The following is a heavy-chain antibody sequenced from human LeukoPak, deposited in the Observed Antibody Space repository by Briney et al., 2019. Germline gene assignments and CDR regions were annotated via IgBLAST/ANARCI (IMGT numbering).Heavy chain of an antibody. J-gene: IGHJ6*03. D-gene: IGHD4-17*01. CDR3: ARRATTVTTGYYYYYMDV. V-gene: IGHV4-39*01. Sequence: SETLSLTCTVPGASINSKSYNWGWIPHPPGKGLNGIGGVNYGGTTYYNPSLKSRVTISEDTSKNQFSLKLSSVTAADTAVYYCARRATTVTTGYYYYYMDVWGKGTTVTVSS. CDR1: GASINSKSYN. CDR2: VNYGGTT.